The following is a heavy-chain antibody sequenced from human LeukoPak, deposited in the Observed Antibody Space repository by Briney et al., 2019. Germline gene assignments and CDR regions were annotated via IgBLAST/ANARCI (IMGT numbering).Heavy chain of an antibody. J-gene: IGHJ6*02. CDR1: GGSISYYY. Sequence: SETLSLTCTVSGGSISYYYWSWIRQSPGKGLEWIGYIYYSGTTNYNPSLKSRVTISVDTSKNQFSLQLSSVTAADTAVYYCARDYYDSSGYYYSYYYGMDVWGQGTTVTVSS. CDR3: ARDYYDSSGYYYSYYYGMDV. D-gene: IGHD3-22*01. CDR2: IYYSGTT. V-gene: IGHV4-59*01.